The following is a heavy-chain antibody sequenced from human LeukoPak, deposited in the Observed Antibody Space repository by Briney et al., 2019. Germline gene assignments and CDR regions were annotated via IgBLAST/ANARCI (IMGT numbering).Heavy chain of an antibody. J-gene: IGHJ4*02. D-gene: IGHD1-14*01. CDR1: GFPFSSYE. Sequence: GGSLRLSCAASGFPFSSYEMNWVRQAPGKGLEWVSYISSSGNSIYYADSVKGRFTVSRDNANKSLYLHMNSLRAEDTAVYYCARGTGLDYWGQGTLVTVSS. CDR3: ARGTGLDY. V-gene: IGHV3-48*03. CDR2: ISSSGNSI.